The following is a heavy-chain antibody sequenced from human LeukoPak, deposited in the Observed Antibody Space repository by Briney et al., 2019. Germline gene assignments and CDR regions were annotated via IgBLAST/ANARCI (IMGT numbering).Heavy chain of an antibody. Sequence: GGSLRLSCVVSGFFFRNYAMSWVRQAPGKGLEWVSSISPSGDTTHYADSMRGRFTISRDNSKNTVYLQMNSLRAEDTAVYYCASDSSSWYGLFWGQGTLVTVSS. CDR3: ASDSSSWYGLF. D-gene: IGHD6-13*01. CDR2: ISPSGDTT. CDR1: GFFFRNYA. V-gene: IGHV3-23*01. J-gene: IGHJ4*02.